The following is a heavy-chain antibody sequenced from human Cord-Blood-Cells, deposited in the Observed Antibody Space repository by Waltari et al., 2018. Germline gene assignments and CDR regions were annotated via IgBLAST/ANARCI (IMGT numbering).Heavy chain of an antibody. CDR1: GGSISSSSYY. J-gene: IGHJ4*02. D-gene: IGHD3-10*01. CDR3: ARYGSGSYSSDY. Sequence: QLQLQESGPGLVKPSETLSLTCTVSGGSISSSSYYWGWIRKPPGKGLEWIGSIYYSGPTYYDPSLKSRVTISVDTSKNQFSLKLSSVTAADTAVYYCARYGSGSYSSDYWGQGTLVTVSS. V-gene: IGHV4-39*01. CDR2: IYYSGPT.